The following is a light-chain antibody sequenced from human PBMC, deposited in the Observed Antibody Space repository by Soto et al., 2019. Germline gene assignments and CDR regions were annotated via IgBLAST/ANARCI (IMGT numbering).Light chain of an antibody. CDR2: EDI. V-gene: IGLV2-23*02. Sequence: QSALTQPASVSGSPGQSITISCTGTSSDVGTYNLVSWYQQHPGKAPKFLIYEDIKRPSGVSNRFSGSKSGNTASLTISGLQAEDEADYFCCSYAGSRTFVIFGGGTKVTV. J-gene: IGLJ2*01. CDR3: CSYAGSRTFVI. CDR1: SSDVGTYNL.